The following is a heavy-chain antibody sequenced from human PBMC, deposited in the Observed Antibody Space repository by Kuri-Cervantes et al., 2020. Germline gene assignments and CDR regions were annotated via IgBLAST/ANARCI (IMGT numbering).Heavy chain of an antibody. CDR3: ARDSYNWYSSREKNQFDY. J-gene: IGHJ4*02. V-gene: IGHV3-7*01. CDR2: IKQGGCEK. D-gene: IGHD6-13*01. Sequence: LSLTCVASGFAFSTCWMSWVRQGPGKGLEWVANIKQGGCEKYYVDSVNGRFTISRDNAKNSLCLQMNGLRDEDTAVYYCARDSYNWYSSREKNQFDYWGQGTLVTVSS. CDR1: GFAFSTCW.